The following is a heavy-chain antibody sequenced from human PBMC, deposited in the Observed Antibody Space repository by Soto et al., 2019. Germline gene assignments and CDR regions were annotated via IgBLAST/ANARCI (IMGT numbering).Heavy chain of an antibody. D-gene: IGHD3-22*01. Sequence: LSLTCSVSVGSISSYYWSCIRQPPVKGLEWIGYIYYSGSTNYNPSLKSRVTISVDTSKNQFSLKLSSVTAADTAVYYCARTEINLYYDSSGYFDYWGQGTLVTVSS. V-gene: IGHV4-59*01. CDR2: IYYSGST. J-gene: IGHJ4*02. CDR3: ARTEINLYYDSSGYFDY. CDR1: VGSISSYY.